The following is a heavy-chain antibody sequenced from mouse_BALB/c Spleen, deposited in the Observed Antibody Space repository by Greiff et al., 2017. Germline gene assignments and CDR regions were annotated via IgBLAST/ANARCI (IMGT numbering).Heavy chain of an antibody. V-gene: IGHV1S81*02. J-gene: IGHJ4*01. D-gene: IGHD2-4*01. Sequence: QVQLQQPGAELVKPGASVKLSCKASGYTFTSYWMHWVKQRPGQGLEWIGEINPSNGRTNYNEKFKSKATLTVDKSSSTAYMQLSSLTSEDSAVYYGARSTKITRYYAMDYWGQGTSVTVSS. CDR2: INPSNGRT. CDR1: GYTFTSYW. CDR3: ARSTKITRYYAMDY.